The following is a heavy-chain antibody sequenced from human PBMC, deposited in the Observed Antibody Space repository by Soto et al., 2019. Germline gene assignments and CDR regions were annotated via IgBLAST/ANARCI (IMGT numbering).Heavy chain of an antibody. J-gene: IGHJ5*02. CDR3: ARDSDIVATIGSNWFDP. V-gene: IGHV4-38-2*02. Sequence: SETLSLTCAVSGYSISSGYYWGWIGQPPRKGLEWIGSIYHSGSSYYNPSLKRRVTISVDTYKNQYSLTMRSVTAADTAVYYCARDSDIVATIGSNWFDPWGQGTLVTVS. CDR1: GYSISSGYY. D-gene: IGHD5-12*01. CDR2: IYHSGSS.